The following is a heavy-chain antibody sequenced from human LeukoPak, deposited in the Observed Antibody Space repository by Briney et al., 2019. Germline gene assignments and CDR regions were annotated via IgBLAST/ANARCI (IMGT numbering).Heavy chain of an antibody. CDR1: GYTFTSYD. CDR2: MNPNSGNT. D-gene: IGHD3-3*01. J-gene: IGHJ4*02. V-gene: IGHV1-8*01. Sequence: ASVKVSCKASGYTFTSYDINWVRQATGQGLEWMGWMNPNSGNTGYAQKFQGRVTMTRNTSISTAYMELSSLRSEDTVVYYCAKGPAIFGVAVYYFDYWGQGTLVTVSS. CDR3: AKGPAIFGVAVYYFDY.